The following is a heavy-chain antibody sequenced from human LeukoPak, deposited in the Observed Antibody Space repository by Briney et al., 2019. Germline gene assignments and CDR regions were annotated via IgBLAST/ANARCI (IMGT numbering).Heavy chain of an antibody. V-gene: IGHV3-64D*09. J-gene: IGHJ4*02. Sequence: PGGSLRLSCSASGFTFSSYAMHWVRQAPGKGLEYVSAISGNGGSTYYADSVKGRFTISRDNSKNTLYLQMSSLRAEDTAVYYCVKDLNTAIAAAGTFDYWGQGTLVTGSS. D-gene: IGHD6-13*01. CDR1: GFTFSSYA. CDR2: ISGNGGST. CDR3: VKDLNTAIAAAGTFDY.